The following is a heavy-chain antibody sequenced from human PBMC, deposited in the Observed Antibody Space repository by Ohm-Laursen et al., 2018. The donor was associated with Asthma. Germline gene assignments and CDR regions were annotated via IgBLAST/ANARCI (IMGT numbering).Heavy chain of an antibody. Sequence: SLRLSCAASGFTFSSYAMTWVRQAPAKGLEWVSAISRGGGTTSYVDSVKGRFTISRDNSKNTLYLQMNSLRAEDTAVYDCAKRYCSGGSSRCSVVYWGQGTLVTVSS. V-gene: IGHV3-23*01. CDR3: AKRYCSGGSSRCSVVY. D-gene: IGHD2-15*01. CDR1: GFTFSSYA. CDR2: ISRGGGTT. J-gene: IGHJ4*02.